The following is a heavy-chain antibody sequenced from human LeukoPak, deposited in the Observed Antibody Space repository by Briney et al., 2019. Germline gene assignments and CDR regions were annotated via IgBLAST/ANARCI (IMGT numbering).Heavy chain of an antibody. V-gene: IGHV3-7*01. CDR1: GFTFSSYW. CDR2: IKQDGSEK. CDR3: ARDLRWGSYRLPFDY. D-gene: IGHD3-16*02. J-gene: IGHJ4*02. Sequence: GGSLRLSCVASGFTFSSYWMSWVRQAPGKGLEWVANIKQDGSEKYYVASVKGRFTISRDNAKNSLYLQMNSLRAEDTAVYYCARDLRWGSYRLPFDYWGQGTLVTVSS.